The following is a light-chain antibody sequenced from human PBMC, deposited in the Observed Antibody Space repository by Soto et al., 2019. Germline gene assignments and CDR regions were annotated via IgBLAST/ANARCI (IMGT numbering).Light chain of an antibody. J-gene: IGLJ2*01. CDR1: SGYSNYK. CDR2: VGTGGIVG. Sequence: QAVLTQPPSASASLGASVTLTCTLSSGYSNYKVDWYQQRPGKGPRFVMRVGTGGIVGSKGDGIPDRFSVLGSGLNRYLTIKNIQEEDESDYHCGADHGSGSNPYVVFGGGTQLTVL. V-gene: IGLV9-49*01. CDR3: GADHGSGSNPYVV.